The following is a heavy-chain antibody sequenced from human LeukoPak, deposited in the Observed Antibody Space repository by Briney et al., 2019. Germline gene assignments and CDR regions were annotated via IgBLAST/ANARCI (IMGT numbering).Heavy chain of an antibody. J-gene: IGHJ1*01. V-gene: IGHV3-74*01. CDR2: IKSDGST. Sequence: GGSLRLSCAASGFTFSSYWMHWVRQAPGKGLLWVSRIKSDGSTNYAASVKGRFTISRDNAKNTLSLQMNSLRAEDTGVYYCARAPSEIGGYYPEYFRHWGQGTLVTVSS. D-gene: IGHD3-22*01. CDR3: ARAPSEIGGYYPEYFRH. CDR1: GFTFSSYW.